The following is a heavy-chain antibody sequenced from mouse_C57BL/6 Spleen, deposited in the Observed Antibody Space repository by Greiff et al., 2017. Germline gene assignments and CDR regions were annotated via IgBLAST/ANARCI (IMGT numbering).Heavy chain of an antibody. CDR1: GFTFSSYT. CDR2: ISGGGGNT. V-gene: IGHV5-9*01. CDR3: ARHYGSSRYYAMDD. J-gene: IGHJ4*01. D-gene: IGHD1-1*01. Sequence: EVKVEESGGGLVKPGGSLKLSCAASGFTFSSYTMSWVRPTPEKRLEWVATISGGGGNTYYPDSVKGRFTISRDNAKNTLYLQMSSLRSEDTALYYCARHYGSSRYYAMDDGGQGTSVTVSS.